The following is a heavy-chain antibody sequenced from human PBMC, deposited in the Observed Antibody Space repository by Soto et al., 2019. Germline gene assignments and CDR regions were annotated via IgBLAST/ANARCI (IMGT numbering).Heavy chain of an antibody. CDR3: AATSYDYVWGSYRTIYYFPGMAV. CDR2: IVVGSGNT. Sequence: WVHHYSKKHHEWIGWIVVGSGNTNYAQKFQERVTITRDMSTSTAYMELSSLRSEDTAVYYCAATSYDYVWGSYRTIYYFPGMAVRGHGTTVPVSS. D-gene: IGHD3-16*02. V-gene: IGHV1-58*01. J-gene: IGHJ6*02.